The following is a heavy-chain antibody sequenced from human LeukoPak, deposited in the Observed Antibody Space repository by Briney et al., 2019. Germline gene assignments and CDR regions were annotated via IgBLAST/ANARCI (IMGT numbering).Heavy chain of an antibody. Sequence: PGGSLRHSCAASGFTFSSYAMSWVRQAPGKGLEWITYISGSGTTIYHADSVKGRFTISRDNAKNSVYLQMNSLREEDTAVYYCARPTDSSVDYWGQGTLVTVSS. J-gene: IGHJ4*02. D-gene: IGHD5-18*01. CDR1: GFTFSSYA. V-gene: IGHV3-48*02. CDR2: ISGSGTTI. CDR3: ARPTDSSVDY.